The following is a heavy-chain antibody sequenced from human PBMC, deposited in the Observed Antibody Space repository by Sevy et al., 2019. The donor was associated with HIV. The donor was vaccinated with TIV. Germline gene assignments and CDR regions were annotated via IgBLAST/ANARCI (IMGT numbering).Heavy chain of an antibody. CDR1: GFTFSSYW. J-gene: IGHJ4*02. Sequence: GGSLRLSCAASGFTFSSYWMSWVRQAPGKGLEWVANIKQDGSEKYYVEFVKGRFTISRDNAKNSLYLQMNSLRAEDTAVYYCARDIVATTGRTAAADYWGQGTLVTVSS. CDR3: ARDIVATTGRTAAADY. CDR2: IKQDGSEK. V-gene: IGHV3-7*03. D-gene: IGHD5-12*01.